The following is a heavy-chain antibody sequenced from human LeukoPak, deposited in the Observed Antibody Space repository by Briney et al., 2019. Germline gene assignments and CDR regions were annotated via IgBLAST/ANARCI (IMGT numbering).Heavy chain of an antibody. J-gene: IGHJ6*03. CDR3: AKDRCSNGIGCYYYYMDV. D-gene: IGHD2-8*01. V-gene: IGHV3-21*01. Sequence: GGSLRLSCAASGFTFSSYSMNWVRQAPGKGLEWVSSITSSSTYIYYADSVKGRFSISRDSSKNILYLQMNSLRAEDTTIYYCAKDRCSNGIGCYYYYMDVWGKGTTVTISS. CDR1: GFTFSSYS. CDR2: ITSSSTYI.